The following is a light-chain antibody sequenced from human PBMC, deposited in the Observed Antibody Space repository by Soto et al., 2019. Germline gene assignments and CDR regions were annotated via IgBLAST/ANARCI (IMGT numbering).Light chain of an antibody. J-gene: IGKJ2*01. CDR3: QQYGGSPQT. V-gene: IGKV3-20*01. Sequence: DIVLTQSPGTLSLSPGERATLSCRASESVSSTYLAWYQQKPGQAPSLLIYGASSRPTDIPDRCSGSGSGTDFTLTISRLEPEDFAVYYCQQYGGSPQTFGKGTKLEIK. CDR2: GAS. CDR1: ESVSSTY.